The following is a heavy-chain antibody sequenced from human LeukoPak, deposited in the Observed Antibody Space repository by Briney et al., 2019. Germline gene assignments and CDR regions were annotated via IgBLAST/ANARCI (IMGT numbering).Heavy chain of an antibody. CDR1: GFTVSSNY. CDR2: IYSGGST. Sequence: GGSLRLPCAASGFTVSSNYMSWVRRAPGKGLEWVSVIYSGGSTYYADSVKGRFTISRDNSKNTLYLQMNSLRAEDTAVYYCARYCSSTSCGVFDYWGQGTLVTVSS. CDR3: ARYCSSTSCGVFDY. V-gene: IGHV3-53*01. J-gene: IGHJ4*02. D-gene: IGHD2-2*01.